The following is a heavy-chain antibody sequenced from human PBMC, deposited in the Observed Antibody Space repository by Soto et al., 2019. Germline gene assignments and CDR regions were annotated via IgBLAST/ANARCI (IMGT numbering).Heavy chain of an antibody. CDR3: ARVVVVVAATRNWFDP. CDR1: GGTFSSYA. CDR2: IIPIFGTA. V-gene: IGHV1-69*01. Sequence: QVQLVQSGAEVKKPGSSVKVSCKASGGTFSSYAISWVRQAPGQGLEWMGGIIPIFGTANYAQKFQGRVTITADESTITAYMELSSLRSEDTAVYYCARVVVVVAATRNWFDPWGQGTLVTVSS. D-gene: IGHD2-15*01. J-gene: IGHJ5*02.